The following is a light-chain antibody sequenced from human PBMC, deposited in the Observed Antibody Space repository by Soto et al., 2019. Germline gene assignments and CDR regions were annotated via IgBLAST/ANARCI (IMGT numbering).Light chain of an antibody. J-gene: IGLJ3*02. CDR2: GNS. CDR1: SSNIGAGYD. Sequence: QSVLTQPPSVSGAPGQRVTISCTGSSSNIGAGYDVHWYQQLPGTAPKLLIYGNSNRPSGVPDRFSGSKSGTSASLAITGLQAEDEADYYCQSYDNILSGWGFGGGTKLTVL. CDR3: QSYDNILSGWG. V-gene: IGLV1-40*01.